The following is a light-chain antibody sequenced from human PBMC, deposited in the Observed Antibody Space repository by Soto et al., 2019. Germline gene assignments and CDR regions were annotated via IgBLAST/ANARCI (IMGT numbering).Light chain of an antibody. Sequence: QSVLTQRPSASGTPGQRVTISCSGSSSNIGSNYVFWYQHLPGTAPKLLIYRNNQWPSGVPDRFSGSKSGTSASLAISGLRSEDETDYYCAAWDDSLSGVVFGGGTKLTVL. CDR1: SSNIGSNY. V-gene: IGLV1-47*01. CDR3: AAWDDSLSGVV. CDR2: RNN. J-gene: IGLJ2*01.